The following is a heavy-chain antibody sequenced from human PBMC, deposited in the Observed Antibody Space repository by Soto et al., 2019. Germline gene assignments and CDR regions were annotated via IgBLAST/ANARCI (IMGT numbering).Heavy chain of an antibody. D-gene: IGHD1-26*01. J-gene: IGHJ4*02. CDR2: IYYSGST. CDR1: GGSIRSYY. Sequence: QVQLQESGPGLVKPSETLSLTCTVSGGSIRSYYWSWTQQPPGKGLEWIGYIYYSGSTNYDPSLKRRVTISVDPSKNQFSLKLSSVTAADTAVYYCARRYGSTFDYWGQGTLVTVSS. V-gene: IGHV4-59*08. CDR3: ARRYGSTFDY.